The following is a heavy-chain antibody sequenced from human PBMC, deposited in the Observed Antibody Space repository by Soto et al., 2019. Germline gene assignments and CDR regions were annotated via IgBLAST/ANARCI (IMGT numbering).Heavy chain of an antibody. Sequence: ASVKVSCKASGYTFTSYGISWVRQAPGQGLEWMGWISAYNGNTNYAQKLQGRVTMTTDTSTSTAYMELRSLRSDDTAVYYCASHDGSGSHYYGMDVWGQGTTVTVSS. V-gene: IGHV1-18*04. CDR1: GYTFTSYG. CDR2: ISAYNGNT. CDR3: ASHDGSGSHYYGMDV. D-gene: IGHD3-10*01. J-gene: IGHJ6*02.